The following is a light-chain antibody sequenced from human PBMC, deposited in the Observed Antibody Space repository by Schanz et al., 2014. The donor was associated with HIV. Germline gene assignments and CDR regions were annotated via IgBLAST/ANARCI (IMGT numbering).Light chain of an antibody. V-gene: IGKV1-5*03. J-gene: IGKJ2*01. CDR3: QQFHTYPYT. CDR1: QTIGRL. Sequence: IQMTQSPSTVSTSVGDRVTLTCRASQTIGRLLAWYQQKPGRAPKLLIYQASILETGVPSRFSGSGSGTEFTLTISGLLPDDFATYFCQQFHTYPYTFGQGTKLEIK. CDR2: QAS.